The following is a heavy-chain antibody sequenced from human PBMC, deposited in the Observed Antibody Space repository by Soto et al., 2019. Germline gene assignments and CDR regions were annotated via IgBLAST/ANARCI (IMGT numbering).Heavy chain of an antibody. CDR2: IYYSGST. D-gene: IGHD3-22*01. Sequence: SETLSLTCTVSGGSISSYYWSWIRQPPGKGLEWIGYIYYSGSTNYNPSLKSRVTISVDTSKNQFSLKPSSVTAADTAVYYCARVGGAPNYYDSSGYYYYFDYWGQGTLVTVSS. CDR1: GGSISSYY. CDR3: ARVGGAPNYYDSSGYYYYFDY. J-gene: IGHJ4*02. V-gene: IGHV4-59*01.